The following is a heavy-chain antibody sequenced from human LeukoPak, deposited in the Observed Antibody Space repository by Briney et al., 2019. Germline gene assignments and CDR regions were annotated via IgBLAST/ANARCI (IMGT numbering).Heavy chain of an antibody. V-gene: IGHV1-2*02. CDR2: INPQSGGT. Sequence: ASVKVSCKASGYNYRDYYIHWVRHAPGQGLEWVGWINPQSGGTRYAPRFQGRVTMSGDTSINTAYMELRRLTSDDTAVFYCARVYRLYERTYPAGYDIWGQGTGVTVSS. CDR3: ARVYRLYERTYPAGYDI. CDR1: GYNYRDYY. D-gene: IGHD6-25*01. J-gene: IGHJ3*02.